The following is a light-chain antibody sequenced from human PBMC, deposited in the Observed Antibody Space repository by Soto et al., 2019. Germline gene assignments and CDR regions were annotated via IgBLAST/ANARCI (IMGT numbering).Light chain of an antibody. CDR1: QSVSSN. Sequence: EIVMTQSPATLSVSPGERATLSCRASQSVSSNLAWYQQKPGQAPRLLIYGASTRATGIPARFSGSGSGTEFTLTISSLQSEDFAVYYCQQYNYWPPNETITFGQGTRLEIK. V-gene: IGKV3D-15*01. CDR2: GAS. CDR3: QQYNYWPPNETIT. J-gene: IGKJ5*01.